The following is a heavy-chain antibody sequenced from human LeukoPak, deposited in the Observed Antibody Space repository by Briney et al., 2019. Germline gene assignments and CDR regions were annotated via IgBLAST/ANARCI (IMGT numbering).Heavy chain of an antibody. CDR3: ARDKPPPYYYDSSGIFGY. CDR2: IWYDGSNK. J-gene: IGHJ4*02. CDR1: GFTFSSYG. Sequence: PGGSLRLSCAASGFTFSSYGMHWVRQAPGKGLEWVAVIWYDGSNKYYADSVKGRFTISRDNSKNTLYLQMNSLRAEDTAVYYCARDKPPPYYYDSSGIFGYWGQGTLVTVSS. V-gene: IGHV3-33*08. D-gene: IGHD3-22*01.